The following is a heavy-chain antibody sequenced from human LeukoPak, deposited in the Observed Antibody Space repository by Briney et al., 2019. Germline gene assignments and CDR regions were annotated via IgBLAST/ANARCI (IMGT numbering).Heavy chain of an antibody. J-gene: IGHJ4*01. D-gene: IGHD4-17*01. CDR2: IYYSGST. V-gene: IGHV4-59*01. Sequence: SETLSLTCTVSGGSISSYYWSWIRQPPGKGLEWIGYIYYSGSTNYNPSLKSRVTVSVDTSKNQFSLKLSSVTAAETAVYYCARGTVTEPKTIDDWGQGTLVTVSS. CDR1: GGSISSYY. CDR3: ARGTVTEPKTIDD.